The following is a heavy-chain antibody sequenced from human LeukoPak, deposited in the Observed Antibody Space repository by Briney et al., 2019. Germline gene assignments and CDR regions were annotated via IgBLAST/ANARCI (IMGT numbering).Heavy chain of an antibody. V-gene: IGHV3-23*01. J-gene: IGHJ4*02. CDR3: ARGSGRKSFDF. D-gene: IGHD3-16*01. Sequence: PGGSLRLSCSASGFTFSSFALSWVRQAPGKGLEWVSSITGSGGNTYYADSVKGRFSISRDNSRNTLYLQLYSLRAEDTALYYCARGSGRKSFDFWGQGTLVTVSS. CDR1: GFTFSSFA. CDR2: ITGSGGNT.